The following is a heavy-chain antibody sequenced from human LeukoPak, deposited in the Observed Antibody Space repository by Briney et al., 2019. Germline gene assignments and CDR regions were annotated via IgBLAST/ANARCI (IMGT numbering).Heavy chain of an antibody. J-gene: IGHJ3*02. CDR3: ARGGGYYFKEAFDI. V-gene: IGHV3-13*01. D-gene: IGHD3-22*01. CDR2: IGTAGDT. CDR1: GFTFSSYD. Sequence: GRSLGLSCAASGFTFSSYDMHWVRQATGKGLEWVSAIGTAGDTYYPGSVKGRFTISRENAKNSLYLQMNSLRAGDTAVYYCARGGGYYFKEAFDIRGQGTMVTVSS.